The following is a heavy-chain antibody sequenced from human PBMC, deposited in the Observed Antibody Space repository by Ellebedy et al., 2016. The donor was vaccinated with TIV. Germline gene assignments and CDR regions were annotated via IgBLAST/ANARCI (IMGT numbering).Heavy chain of an antibody. J-gene: IGHJ4*02. CDR2: ISGSSNTI. CDR3: AKTRGLQSRDGYNSFDY. V-gene: IGHV3-48*01. CDR1: GFTFSSYS. Sequence: GESLKISCAASGFTFSSYSMNWVRQAPGKGLEWVSYISGSSNTIYYADSVKGRFTIFRDNAKNSLYLQMNSLRAEDTAVYYCAKTRGLQSRDGYNSFDYWGQGTLVTVSS. D-gene: IGHD5-24*01.